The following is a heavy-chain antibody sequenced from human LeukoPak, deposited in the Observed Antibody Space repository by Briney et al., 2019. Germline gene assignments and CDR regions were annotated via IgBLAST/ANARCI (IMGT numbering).Heavy chain of an antibody. J-gene: IGHJ4*02. CDR1: GFTFSSYSMN. CDR2: IYYSGST. CDR3: ARPTVGGYFDY. Sequence: GSLRLSCAASGFTFSSYSMNWVRQAPGKGLEWIGSIYYSGSTYYNPSLKSRVTISVDTSKNQFSLKLSSVTAADTAVYYCARPTVGGYFDYWGQGTLVTVSS. V-gene: IGHV4-39*01.